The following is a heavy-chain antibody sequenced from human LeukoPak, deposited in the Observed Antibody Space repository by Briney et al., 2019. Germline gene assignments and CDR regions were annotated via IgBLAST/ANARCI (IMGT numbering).Heavy chain of an antibody. CDR1: GFTFGSYG. Sequence: GALRLSCEVSGFTFGSYGMNWVRQAPGKGLEWVSTISDSGGRTYNADSVKGRFTISRDNAKNSLYLQMNSLRAEDTAVYYCARDLFGELSPVYWGQGTLVTVSS. J-gene: IGHJ4*02. V-gene: IGHV3-23*01. CDR2: ISDSGGRT. D-gene: IGHD3-10*01. CDR3: ARDLFGELSPVY.